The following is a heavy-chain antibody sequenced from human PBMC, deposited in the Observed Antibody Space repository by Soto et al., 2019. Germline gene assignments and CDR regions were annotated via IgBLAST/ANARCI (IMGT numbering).Heavy chain of an antibody. CDR1: GYSFTSYW. D-gene: IGHD3-22*01. V-gene: IGHV5-51*01. CDR3: AGLEYYYDSSGYYGYFDY. CDR2: IYPGDSDT. Sequence: GESLKISCKGSGYSFTSYWIGWVRQMPGKGLEWMGIIYPGDSDTRYSPSFQGQVTISADKSISTAYLQWSSLKASDTAMYYCAGLEYYYDSSGYYGYFDYWGQGTLVTVSS. J-gene: IGHJ4*02.